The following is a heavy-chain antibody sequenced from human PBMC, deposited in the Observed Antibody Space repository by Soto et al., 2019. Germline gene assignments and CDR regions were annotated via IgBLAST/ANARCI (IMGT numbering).Heavy chain of an antibody. D-gene: IGHD3-16*02. CDR3: ARVRRELSLLVRYQAFDI. V-gene: IGHV1-18*04. CDR2: IIPKHGSA. CDR1: GGGNLRDYR. Sequence: GASVKVSCKASGGGNLRDYRTTWVRRAPGQGLEWMGWIIPKHGSANYAQNFQGRVTMTTDTSTSTAYMELRSLRSDDTAVYYCARVRRELSLLVRYQAFDIWGQGTMVTVSS. J-gene: IGHJ3*02.